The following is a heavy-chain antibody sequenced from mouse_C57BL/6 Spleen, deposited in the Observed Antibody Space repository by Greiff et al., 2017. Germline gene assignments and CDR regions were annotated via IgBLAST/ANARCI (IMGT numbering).Heavy chain of an antibody. CDR1: GYTFTSYW. CDR2: IDPSDSET. V-gene: IGHV1-52*01. J-gene: IGHJ3*01. Sequence: QVHVKQPGAELVRPGSSVKLSCKASGYTFTSYWMHWVKQRPIQGLEWIGNIDPSDSETHYNQKFKDKATLTVDKSSSTAYMQLSSLTSEDSAVYYCARSDGYYEFAYWGQGTLVTVSA. CDR3: ARSDGYYEFAY. D-gene: IGHD2-3*01.